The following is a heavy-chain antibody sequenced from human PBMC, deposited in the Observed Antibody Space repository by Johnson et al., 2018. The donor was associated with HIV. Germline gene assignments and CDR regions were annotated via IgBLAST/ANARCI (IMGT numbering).Heavy chain of an antibody. CDR3: AKGDYGDYEGSDAFDI. D-gene: IGHD4-17*01. Sequence: QVQLVESGGGVVQPGRSLRLSCAASGFTFSSYGMHWVRQAPGKGLEWVAVISYDGSNKYYAGSVKGRFTISRDNSKNMLYLQMNSLRAEDTAVYYCAKGDYGDYEGSDAFDIWGQGTMVTVSS. CDR2: ISYDGSNK. V-gene: IGHV3-30*18. J-gene: IGHJ3*02. CDR1: GFTFSSYG.